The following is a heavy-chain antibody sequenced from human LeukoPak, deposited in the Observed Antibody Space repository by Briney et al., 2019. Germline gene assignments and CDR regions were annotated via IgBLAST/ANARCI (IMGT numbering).Heavy chain of an antibody. D-gene: IGHD3-3*01. V-gene: IGHV4-59*08. Sequence: SETLSLTCTVSGGSISSYYWSWIRQPPGKGLEWIGYIYYSGSTNYNPSLKSRVTISVDTSKNQFSLKLSSVTAADTAVYYCARGGKNYDFWSGYYTRYFDYWGQGTLVTVSS. CDR1: GGSISSYY. CDR2: IYYSGST. CDR3: ARGGKNYDFWSGYYTRYFDY. J-gene: IGHJ4*02.